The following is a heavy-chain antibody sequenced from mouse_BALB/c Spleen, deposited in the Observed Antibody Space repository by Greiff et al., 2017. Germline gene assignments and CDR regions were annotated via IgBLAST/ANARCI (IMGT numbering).Heavy chain of an antibody. CDR2: INPSTGYT. D-gene: IGHD1-1*01. V-gene: IGHV1-7*01. J-gene: IGHJ4*01. CDR3: ARSGYYYGSSYYYAMDY. Sequence: QVQLKQSGAELAKPGASVKMSCKASGYTFTSYWMHWVKQRPRQGLEWIGYINPSTGYTEYNQKFKDKATLTADKSSSTAYMQLSSLTSEDSAVYYCARSGYYYGSSYYYAMDYWGQGTSVTVSS. CDR1: GYTFTSYW.